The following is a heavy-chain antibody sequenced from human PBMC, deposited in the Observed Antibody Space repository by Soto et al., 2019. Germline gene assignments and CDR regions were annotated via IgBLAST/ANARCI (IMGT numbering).Heavy chain of an antibody. CDR2: ISAYNGNT. V-gene: IGHV1-18*01. CDR1: GYTFTSYG. CDR3: ARDLGCSGGSCYSPDAFYI. Sequence: QVQLVQSGAEVKKPGASVKVSCKASGYTFTSYGISWVRQAPGQGLEWMGWISAYNGNTNYAQKLQCRVTMTTDTATSTAYMELRSLRSDDTAVYYCARDLGCSGGSCYSPDAFYIWGQGTMVTVSS. J-gene: IGHJ3*02. D-gene: IGHD2-15*01.